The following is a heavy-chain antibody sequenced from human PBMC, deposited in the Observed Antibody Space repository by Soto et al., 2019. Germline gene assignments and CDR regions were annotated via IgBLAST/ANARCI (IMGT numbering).Heavy chain of an antibody. CDR2: IYHSGTT. J-gene: IGHJ1*01. Sequence: PSETLSITCAVSRGSIINNYWWAWIRQSPGEGLVWIGGIYHSGTTLYNPSLGSRVTLSLDTSESRFALKLTAVTAADSAVYYCASTAYVGSYPHFGQGILVTGS. V-gene: IGHV4-38-2*01. CDR3: ASTAYVGSYPH. D-gene: IGHD3-16*01. CDR1: RGSIINNYW.